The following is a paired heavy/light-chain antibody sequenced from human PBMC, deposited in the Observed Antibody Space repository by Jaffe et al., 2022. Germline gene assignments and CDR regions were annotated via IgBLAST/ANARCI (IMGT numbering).Light chain of an antibody. CDR3: QQLNSYPPLT. J-gene: IGKJ4*01. CDR2: AAS. Sequence: DIQLTQSPSFLSASVGDRVTITCRASQGISSYLAWYQQKPGKAPKLLIYAASTLQSGVPSRFSGSGSGTEFTLTISSLQPEDFATYYCQQLNSYPPLTFGGGTKVEIK. V-gene: IGKV1-9*01. CDR1: QGISSY.
Heavy chain of an antibody. J-gene: IGHJ4*02. CDR3: AKVPGGYYDILTGYETTYYFDY. CDR1: GFTFSSYA. D-gene: IGHD3-9*01. Sequence: EVQLLESGGGLVQPGGSLRLSCAASGFTFSSYAMSWVRQAPGKGLEWVSAISGSGGSTYYADSVKGRFTISRDNSKNTLYLQMNSLRAEDTAVYYCAKVPGGYYDILTGYETTYYFDYWGQGTLVTVSS. CDR2: ISGSGGST. V-gene: IGHV3-23*01.